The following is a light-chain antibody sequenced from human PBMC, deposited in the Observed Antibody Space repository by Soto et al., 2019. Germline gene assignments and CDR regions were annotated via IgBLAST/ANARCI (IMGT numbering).Light chain of an antibody. V-gene: IGKV3-20*01. J-gene: IGKJ1*01. CDR1: LSVSNNY. Sequence: EMVLTQSPGTLSLSPVERAXLXXRASLSVSNNYLAWYQQKPGQAPRLLIYGASNRATGIPDRFSGSGSGTDFTLTISRLEPEDFAVYYCHQYGSSGTFGQGAKADI. CDR3: HQYGSSGT. CDR2: GAS.